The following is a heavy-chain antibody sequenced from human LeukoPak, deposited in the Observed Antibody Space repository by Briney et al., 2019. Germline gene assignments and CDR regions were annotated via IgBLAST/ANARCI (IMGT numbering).Heavy chain of an antibody. CDR2: MKIEGSEE. Sequence: GGSPRLSCVASGFTFSSYWMRWVRQAPGKGLEWVANMKIEGSEEYYVDSVKGRFTISRDNAKNSLYLQMNSLRVDDTAVYYCTRWARYCSSGSCYSWFDPWGQGTLVTVSS. V-gene: IGHV3-7*01. J-gene: IGHJ5*02. D-gene: IGHD2-15*01. CDR3: TRWARYCSSGSCYSWFDP. CDR1: GFTFSSYW.